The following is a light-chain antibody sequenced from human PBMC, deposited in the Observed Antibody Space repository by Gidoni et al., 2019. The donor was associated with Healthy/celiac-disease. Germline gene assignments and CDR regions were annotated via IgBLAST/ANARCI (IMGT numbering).Light chain of an antibody. V-gene: IGLV1-44*01. CDR3: AAWDDSLNGWV. CDR1: SSNIGSNT. J-gene: IGLJ3*02. Sequence: QSVLTQPPSASGTPGQRVTSSCSGSSSNIGSNTVNWYLQLPGTAPKLLIYSNNQRPSGVPDRFSGSKSGTSASLAISGLQSEDEADYYCAAWDDSLNGWVFGGGTKLTVL. CDR2: SNN.